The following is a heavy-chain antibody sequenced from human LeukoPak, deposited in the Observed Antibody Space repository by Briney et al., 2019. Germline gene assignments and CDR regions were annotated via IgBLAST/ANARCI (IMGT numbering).Heavy chain of an antibody. CDR2: INPTGSST. V-gene: IGHV1-46*01. D-gene: IGHD1-26*01. CDR3: ARDNSLGDNAWWFDP. CDR1: GYTFTSYY. Sequence: ASVKVSCKASGYTFTSYYMHWVRQAPGQGLEWTGLINPTGSSTAYAQKFQGRVTMTRDMSTSTDYMELSSLRSDDTAIYYCARDNSLGDNAWWFDPWGQGTLVTVSS. J-gene: IGHJ5*02.